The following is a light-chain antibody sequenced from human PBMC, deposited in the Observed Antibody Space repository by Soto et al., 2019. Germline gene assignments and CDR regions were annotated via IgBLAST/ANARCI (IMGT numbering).Light chain of an antibody. CDR1: SSNIGGNS. Sequence: QSVMTQPPSVSAAPGQKVTISCSGSSSNIGGNSVSWYQQLPGTAPKHLIYDDNKRPSGIPDRFSGSKSGTSATLGITGFQTGDEAEYYRGSWDSSLSAYVFGTGTKLTVL. J-gene: IGLJ1*01. V-gene: IGLV1-51*01. CDR3: GSWDSSLSAYV. CDR2: DDN.